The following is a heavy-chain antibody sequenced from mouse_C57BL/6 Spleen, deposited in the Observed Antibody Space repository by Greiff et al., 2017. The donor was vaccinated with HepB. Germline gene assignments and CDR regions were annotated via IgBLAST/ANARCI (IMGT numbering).Heavy chain of an antibody. CDR1: GFTFSSYG. CDR2: ISSGGSYT. J-gene: IGHJ2*01. Sequence: DVKLVESGGDLVKPGGSLKLSCAASGFTFSSYGMSWVRQTPDKRLEWVATISSGGSYTYYPDSVKGRFTISRDNAKTTLYLQMSSLKSEDTAMYYCARLPITTGVPDYFDYWGQGTTLTVSS. V-gene: IGHV5-6*02. CDR3: ARLPITTGVPDYFDY. D-gene: IGHD1-1*01.